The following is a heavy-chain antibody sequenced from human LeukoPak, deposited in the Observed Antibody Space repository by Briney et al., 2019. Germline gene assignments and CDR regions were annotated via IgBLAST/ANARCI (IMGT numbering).Heavy chain of an antibody. CDR3: AMRGHHHYDSSGYSDY. CDR1: GYTLTELS. J-gene: IGHJ4*02. D-gene: IGHD3-22*01. Sequence: ASVKVSCKVSGYTLTELSMHWVRQAPGKGLEWMGGFDPEDGETIYAQKFQGRVTMTEDTSTDTAYMELSSLRSEDTAVYYCAMRGHHHYDSSGYSDYWGQGTLVTVSS. V-gene: IGHV1-24*01. CDR2: FDPEDGET.